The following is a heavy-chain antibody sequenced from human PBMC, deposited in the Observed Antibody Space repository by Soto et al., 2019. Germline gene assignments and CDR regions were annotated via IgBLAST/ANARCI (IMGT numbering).Heavy chain of an antibody. D-gene: IGHD6-19*01. Sequence: GGSLRLSCAASGFTFSSYAMSWVRQAPGKGLEWVSAISGSGGSTYYADSVKGRFTISRDNSKNTLYLQMNSLRAEDTAVYYCAKDAFSPLVAVAGTAGYWGQGTLVTVSS. CDR2: ISGSGGST. V-gene: IGHV3-23*01. CDR3: AKDAFSPLVAVAGTAGY. J-gene: IGHJ4*02. CDR1: GFTFSSYA.